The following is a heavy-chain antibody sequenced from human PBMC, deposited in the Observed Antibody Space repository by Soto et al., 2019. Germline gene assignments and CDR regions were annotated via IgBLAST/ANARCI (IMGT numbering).Heavy chain of an antibody. CDR2: ISYDGSNK. CDR3: SGYCGGDCDSVYYYGMDV. Sequence: QVQLVESGGGVVQPGRSLRLSCAASGFTFSSYGMHWVRQAPGKGLEWVAVISYDGSNKYYADSVKGRFTISRDNSKNTLYRQMNSLRAENTAVYYCSGYCGGDCDSVYYYGMDVWGQGTTVTVSS. CDR1: GFTFSSYG. D-gene: IGHD2-21*02. V-gene: IGHV3-30*03. J-gene: IGHJ6*02.